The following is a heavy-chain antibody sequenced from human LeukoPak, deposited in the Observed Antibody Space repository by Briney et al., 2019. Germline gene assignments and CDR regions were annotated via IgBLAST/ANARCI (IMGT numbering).Heavy chain of an antibody. D-gene: IGHD6-6*01. CDR3: ATEILYSNSDY. CDR2: ISSTSTYI. V-gene: IGHV3-21*01. Sequence: PGGSLRLSCVVSGFTFSSYFMNWVRQAPGKGLEWVSSISSTSTYIYYADSVKGRFTISRDNAKNSLYLQMNSLRAEDTAVYYCATEILYSNSDYWGQGTLVTVSS. CDR1: GFTFSSYF. J-gene: IGHJ4*02.